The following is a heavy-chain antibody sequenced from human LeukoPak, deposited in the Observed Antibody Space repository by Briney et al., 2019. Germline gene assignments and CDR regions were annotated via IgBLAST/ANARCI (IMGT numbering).Heavy chain of an antibody. J-gene: IGHJ2*01. CDR2: ISYDGSNK. D-gene: IGHD5-24*01. CDR1: GFTFSSYW. CDR3: AKEGDGYNIYWYFDL. V-gene: IGHV3-30*18. Sequence: GGSLRLSCAASGFTFSSYWMSWVRQAPGKGLEWVAVISYDGSNKYYADSVKGRFTISRDNSKNTLYLQMNSLRAEDTAVYYCAKEGDGYNIYWYFDLWGRGTLVTVSS.